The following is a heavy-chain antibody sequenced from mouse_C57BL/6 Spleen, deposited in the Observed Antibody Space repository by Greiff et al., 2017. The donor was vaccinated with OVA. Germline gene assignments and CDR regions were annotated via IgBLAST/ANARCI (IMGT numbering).Heavy chain of an antibody. J-gene: IGHJ3*01. CDR2: IHPNSGSN. V-gene: IGHV1-64*01. CDR1: GYTFTSYW. D-gene: IGHD1-2*01. CDR3: ALVTTAPFAY. Sequence: VQLQQPGAELVKPGASVTLSCQASGYTFTSYWMHWVKQRPGQGLEWIGMIHPNSGSNNYNEKFKSKATLTVDKSSSTAFIQLSSLTSQDSAVYYSALVTTAPFAYWGQGTLVTVSA.